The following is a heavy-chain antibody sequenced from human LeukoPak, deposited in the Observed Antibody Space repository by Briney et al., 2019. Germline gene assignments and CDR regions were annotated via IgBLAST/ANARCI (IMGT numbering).Heavy chain of an antibody. V-gene: IGHV4-59*01. D-gene: IGHD3-10*01. CDR1: GGTISSYY. CDR2: IYYSGST. Sequence: SETLSLTCTVFGGTISSYYWSWIRQPPGKGLEWIGYIYYSGSTNYNPSLKSRVTISVDTSKNQFSLKLSSVTAADTAVYYCARENDYYGSGSYLSLGHYFDYWGQGTLVTVSS. J-gene: IGHJ4*02. CDR3: ARENDYYGSGSYLSLGHYFDY.